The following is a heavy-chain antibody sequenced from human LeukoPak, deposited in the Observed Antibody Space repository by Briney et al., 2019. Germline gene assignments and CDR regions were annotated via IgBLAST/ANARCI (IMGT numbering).Heavy chain of an antibody. CDR3: AGGDTSGYYYAGFEY. J-gene: IGHJ4*02. CDR2: MRYDGSNK. Sequence: PGGSLRLSCAASGFTFSSYGMHWVRQAPGKGLEWGAFMRYDGSNKYYADSVKGRFTISRDNSKNTLYLQMNSLRAEDTAVYYCAGGDTSGYYYAGFEYWGQGTLVTVSS. V-gene: IGHV3-30*02. CDR1: GFTFSSYG. D-gene: IGHD3-22*01.